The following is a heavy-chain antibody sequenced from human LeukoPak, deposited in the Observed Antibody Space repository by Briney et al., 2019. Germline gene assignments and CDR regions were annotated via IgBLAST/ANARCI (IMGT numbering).Heavy chain of an antibody. CDR3: AKGVDYDILTGSDY. CDR2: FSGGGYT. CDR1: GFTFSTYA. Sequence: PGASLRLSCAASGFTFSTYAMNWVRRAPGKGLQWVSGFSGGGYTYYADSVKGRFTISRDNSKHTLYLQMNSLRAEDTAVYYCAKGVDYDILTGSDYWGQGTLVTVSS. V-gene: IGHV3-23*01. D-gene: IGHD3-9*01. J-gene: IGHJ4*02.